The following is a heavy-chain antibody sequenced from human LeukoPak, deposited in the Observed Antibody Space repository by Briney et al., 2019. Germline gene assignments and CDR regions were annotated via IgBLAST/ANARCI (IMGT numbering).Heavy chain of an antibody. CDR3: AKRIQSAMATGY. V-gene: IGHV3-23*01. CDR2: INGSGGST. D-gene: IGHD5-18*01. Sequence: GGSLRLSCAASGFTFSNYGMNWVRQAPGKGLEWVSDINGSGGSTYYADSVKGRFTISRDNSKNTLSLQMNSLRAEDTAVYYCAKRIQSAMATGYWGQGTLVTVSS. J-gene: IGHJ4*02. CDR1: GFTFSNYG.